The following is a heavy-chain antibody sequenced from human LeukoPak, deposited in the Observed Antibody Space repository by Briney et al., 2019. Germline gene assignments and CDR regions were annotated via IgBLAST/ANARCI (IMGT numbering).Heavy chain of an antibody. CDR2: TYYSGST. J-gene: IGHJ4*02. CDR1: GGSISSYY. D-gene: IGHD1-1*01. CDR3: ASSKTATGYFDY. Sequence: SETLSLTCTVSGGSISSYYWSWIRQPPGKGLGWIGYTYYSGSTNYNPSLKSRVTISVDTSKNQFSLKLSSVTAADTAVYYCASSKTATGYFDYWGQGTLVTVSS. V-gene: IGHV4-59*01.